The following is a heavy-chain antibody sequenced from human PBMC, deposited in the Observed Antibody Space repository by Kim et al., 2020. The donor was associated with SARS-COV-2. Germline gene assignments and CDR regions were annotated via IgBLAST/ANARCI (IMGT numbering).Heavy chain of an antibody. D-gene: IGHD2-15*01. CDR3: ARLRQDIVVGVAVYYYYY. J-gene: IGHJ6*03. CDR1: GGSFSGYY. CDR2: INHSGST. Sequence: SETLSLTCAVYGGSFSGYYWSWIRQPPGKGLEWIGEINHSGSTNYNPSLKSRVTISVDTSKNQFSLKLSSVTAADTAVYYCARLRQDIVVGVAVYYYYY. V-gene: IGHV4-34*01.